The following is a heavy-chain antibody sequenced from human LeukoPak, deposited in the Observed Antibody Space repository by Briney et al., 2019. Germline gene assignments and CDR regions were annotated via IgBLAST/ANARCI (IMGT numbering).Heavy chain of an antibody. CDR2: IYYSGST. V-gene: IGHV4-59*01. Sequence: PSETLSLTCTVSGGSISSYYWSWIRQPPGKGLEWIGYIYYSGSTNYNPSLKSRVTISVDTPKNQFSLKLSSVTAADTAVYYCASSEARASSGYYSFDYWGQGTLVTVSS. CDR3: ASSEARASSGYYSFDY. D-gene: IGHD3-22*01. CDR1: GGSISSYY. J-gene: IGHJ4*02.